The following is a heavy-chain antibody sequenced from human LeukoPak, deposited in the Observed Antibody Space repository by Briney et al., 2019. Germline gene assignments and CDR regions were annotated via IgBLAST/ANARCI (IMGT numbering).Heavy chain of an antibody. CDR3: AREYSSSSGRAFDI. CDR2: IGSSTRTI. D-gene: IGHD6-6*01. V-gene: IGHV3-48*02. Sequence: GGSLRLSCAASGITFSSYSMSWVRQAPGKGLGWVSYIGSSTRTIYYADSVKGRFTISRDNANNSLYLQMNSLRDEDTAVYYCAREYSSSSGRAFDIWGQGTMVTVSS. CDR1: GITFSSYS. J-gene: IGHJ3*02.